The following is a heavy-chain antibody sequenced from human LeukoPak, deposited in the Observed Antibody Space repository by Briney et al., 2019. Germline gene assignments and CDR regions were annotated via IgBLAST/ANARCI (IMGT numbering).Heavy chain of an antibody. Sequence: PGRSLRLSCAASGFTFSSYGMHWVRQAPGKGLEWVAVISYDGSNKYYAGSVKGRFTISRDNSRNTLYLQMNSLRAEDTAVYYCAKSGYSSGWPYYYGMDVWGKGTTVTVSS. V-gene: IGHV3-30*18. D-gene: IGHD6-19*01. CDR3: AKSGYSSGWPYYYGMDV. CDR2: ISYDGSNK. CDR1: GFTFSSYG. J-gene: IGHJ6*04.